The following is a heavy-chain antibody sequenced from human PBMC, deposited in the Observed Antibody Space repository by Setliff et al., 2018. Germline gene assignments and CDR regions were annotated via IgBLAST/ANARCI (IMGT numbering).Heavy chain of an antibody. D-gene: IGHD5-12*01. CDR3: ARDQWVRSPPLYFSYGMDV. J-gene: IGHJ6*02. CDR1: GGSISSSYY. CDR2: VYTSGGT. Sequence: SETLSLTCTVSGGSISSSYYWSWIRQPAGKGLEWIGRVYTSGGTNYNPSLKSRVTISLDTSKNQLSLKLTSVTAADTAAYYCARDQWVRSPPLYFSYGMDVWGLGTTLTVSS. V-gene: IGHV4-4*07.